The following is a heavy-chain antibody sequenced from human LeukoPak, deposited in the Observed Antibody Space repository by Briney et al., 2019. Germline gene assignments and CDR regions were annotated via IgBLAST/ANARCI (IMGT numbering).Heavy chain of an antibody. Sequence: GGSLRLSCAASGFTFSSYSMNWVRQAPGKGLEWVSSISSSSSYIYYADSVKGRFTISRDNAKNSLYLQMNSLRAEDTAVYYCARADSGGSSGWYAYYFDYWGQGTLVTVSS. CDR3: ARADSGGSSGWYAYYFDY. J-gene: IGHJ4*02. V-gene: IGHV3-21*01. CDR2: ISSSSSYI. D-gene: IGHD6-19*01. CDR1: GFTFSSYS.